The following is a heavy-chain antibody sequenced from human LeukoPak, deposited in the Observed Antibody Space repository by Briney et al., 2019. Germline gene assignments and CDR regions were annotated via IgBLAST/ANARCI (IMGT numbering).Heavy chain of an antibody. J-gene: IGHJ3*02. V-gene: IGHV1-24*01. Sequence: ASVKVSCKVSGYTLTELSTHWVRQAPGKGLEWMGGFDPEDGETIYAQKFQGRVTMTEDTSTDTAYMELSSLRSEDTAVYYCAAQRRWLFWDAFDIWGQGTMVTVSS. D-gene: IGHD3-22*01. CDR3: AAQRRWLFWDAFDI. CDR2: FDPEDGET. CDR1: GYTLTELS.